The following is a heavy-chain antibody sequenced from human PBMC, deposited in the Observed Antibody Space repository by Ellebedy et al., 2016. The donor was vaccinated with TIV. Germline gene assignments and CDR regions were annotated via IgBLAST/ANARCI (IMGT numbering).Heavy chain of an antibody. CDR2: IWYDGSNK. CDR1: GFTFSNAW. V-gene: IGHV3-33*08. Sequence: GESLKISXAASGFTFSNAWMNWVRQAPGKGLEWVAVIWYDGSNKYYADSVKGRFTISRDNSKNTLYLQMNSLRAEDTAVYYCARDDYGDYPPYYYYGMDVWGQGTTVTVSS. J-gene: IGHJ6*02. D-gene: IGHD4-17*01. CDR3: ARDDYGDYPPYYYYGMDV.